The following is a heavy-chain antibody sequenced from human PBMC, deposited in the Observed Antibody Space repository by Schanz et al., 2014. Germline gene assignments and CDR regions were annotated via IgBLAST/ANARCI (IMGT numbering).Heavy chain of an antibody. Sequence: QVQLLESGGGLFKPGGSLRLSCAGSGFTFADYYMTWIRQAPGKGLEWVAVIWYDGNNKFYADSVKGRFIISRDNSKNTLYLQMNSLRAEDAAVYRCARDKNYDDSAEYGMDVWGQGTLVTVSS. D-gene: IGHD3-22*01. J-gene: IGHJ6*02. CDR1: GFTFADYY. V-gene: IGHV3-33*08. CDR3: ARDKNYDDSAEYGMDV. CDR2: IWYDGNNK.